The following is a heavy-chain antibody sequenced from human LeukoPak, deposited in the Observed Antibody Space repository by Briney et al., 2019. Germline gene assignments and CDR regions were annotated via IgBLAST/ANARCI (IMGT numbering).Heavy chain of an antibody. V-gene: IGHV3-23*01. CDR3: AKVVSGWYGGY. J-gene: IGHJ4*02. D-gene: IGHD6-19*01. Sequence: PGGSLRLSCAASEFTFSSYAMSWVRQAPGKGLEWVSAISGSGGSTYYADSVKGRFTISRDNSKNTLYPQMSSLRAEDTAVYYCAKVVSGWYGGYWGQGTLVTVSS. CDR1: EFTFSSYA. CDR2: ISGSGGST.